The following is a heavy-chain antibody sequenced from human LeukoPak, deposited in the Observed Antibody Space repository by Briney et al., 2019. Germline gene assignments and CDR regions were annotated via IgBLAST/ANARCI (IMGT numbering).Heavy chain of an antibody. Sequence: GASAKVSCKVSGYTLTELSMHWVRQAPGKGLEWMGGFDLEDGETIYAQKFQGRVTMTEDPSTDTAYMELSSLRSEDTAMYYCATNSGGSSGYYYYWGQGTLVTVSS. J-gene: IGHJ4*02. V-gene: IGHV1-24*01. CDR1: GYTLTELS. CDR2: FDLEDGET. D-gene: IGHD3-22*01. CDR3: ATNSGGSSGYYYY.